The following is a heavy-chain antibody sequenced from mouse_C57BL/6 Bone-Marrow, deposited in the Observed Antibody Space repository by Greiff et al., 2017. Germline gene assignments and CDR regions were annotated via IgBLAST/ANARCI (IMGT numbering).Heavy chain of an antibody. CDR3: AREGGGTWFAY. V-gene: IGHV1-64*01. Sequence: QVQLQQPGAELVKPGASVKLSCKASGYTFTSYWMHWVKQRPGQGLEWIGMINPNSGSTNYQEKFKGKATLSVDKSSNTAYMQLSSLTSEDAAVYYCAREGGGTWFAYWGQGTLVTVSA. CDR1: GYTFTSYW. D-gene: IGHD1-1*02. J-gene: IGHJ3*01. CDR2: INPNSGST.